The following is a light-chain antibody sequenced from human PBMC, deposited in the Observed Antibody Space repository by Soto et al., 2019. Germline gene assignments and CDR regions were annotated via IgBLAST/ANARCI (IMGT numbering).Light chain of an antibody. V-gene: IGKV1-17*01. Sequence: DIQMTQSPSSLSASVGDRVTITCRASQDIRKDLRWYQQKPGKAPKRLIYAASSLQSGVPSRFSGSGSGTEFTLTISSLQPEDFATYYCQQHNTYPRTFRQGTQVEIK. CDR3: QQHNTYPRT. CDR1: QDIRKD. CDR2: AAS. J-gene: IGKJ1*01.